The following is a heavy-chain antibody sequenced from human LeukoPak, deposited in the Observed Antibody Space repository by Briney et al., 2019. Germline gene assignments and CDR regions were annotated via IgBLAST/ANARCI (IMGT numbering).Heavy chain of an antibody. V-gene: IGHV4-59*01. CDR2: INHSGNT. CDR3: AADYRDAFDI. J-gene: IGHJ3*02. D-gene: IGHD5-12*01. CDR1: GGSISDYY. Sequence: PSETLSLTCTVSGGSISDYYWTWIRQPPGKGLEWIGYINHSGNTKYNPSLKSRVSISSDTSKKNFSLRLSSVTAADTAVYYCAADYRDAFDIWGQGTMVTVSS.